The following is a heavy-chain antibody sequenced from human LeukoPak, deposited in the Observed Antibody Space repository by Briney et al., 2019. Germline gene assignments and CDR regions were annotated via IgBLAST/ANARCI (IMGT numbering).Heavy chain of an antibody. CDR2: IYYSGST. CDR3: AKAAGYSTIYWFDP. V-gene: IGHV4-59*01. CDR1: GGSISSYY. D-gene: IGHD6-13*01. Sequence: PSETLSLTCTVSGGSISSYYWSWIRQPPGKGLEWIGYIYYSGSTNYNPSLKSRVTISVDTSKNQFSLKLSSVTAADTAVYYCAKAAGYSTIYWFDPWGQGTLVTVSS. J-gene: IGHJ5*02.